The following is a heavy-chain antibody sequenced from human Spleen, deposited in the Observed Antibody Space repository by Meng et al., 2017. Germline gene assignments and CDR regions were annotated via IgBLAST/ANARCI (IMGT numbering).Heavy chain of an antibody. Sequence: GGFLRLSCEGSGFTFSNVYMTWVRQVPGKRLKWVGRIKSKPEGETIDYTATVKCKFTMSREDSIITVDLTTNSLKTEDTAIYYCCYHTDNWGQGTPVTVSS. CDR1: GFTFSNVY. CDR2: IKSKPEGETI. CDR3: CYHTDN. D-gene: IGHD1-14*01. J-gene: IGHJ4*02. V-gene: IGHV3-15*01.